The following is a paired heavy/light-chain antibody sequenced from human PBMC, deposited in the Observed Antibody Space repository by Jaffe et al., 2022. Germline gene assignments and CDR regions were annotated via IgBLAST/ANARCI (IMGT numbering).Heavy chain of an antibody. CDR3: ARLRSSDWYSDL. V-gene: IGHV4-39*01. CDR1: GGSISSSTYY. J-gene: IGHJ2*01. CDR2: IYYRGST. Sequence: QLQLQESGPGLVKPSETLSLTCTVSGGSISSSTYYWGWIRQPPGKGLEWIGSIYYRGSTYYNPSLKSRVTISVDTSKNQFSLKLSSVTAADTDVYYCARLRSSDWYSDLWGRGTLVTVSS.
Light chain of an antibody. J-gene: IGLJ2*01. CDR2: STN. Sequence: QTVVTQEPSFSVSPGGTVTLTCGLSSGSVSTSYYPSWYRQTPGQAPRTLIYSTNSRSSGVPDRFFGSILGNKAALTITGAQADDESDYYCMLYMGSGIVVFGGGTKLTVL. CDR3: MLYMGSGIVV. V-gene: IGLV8-61*01. CDR1: SGSVSTSYY.